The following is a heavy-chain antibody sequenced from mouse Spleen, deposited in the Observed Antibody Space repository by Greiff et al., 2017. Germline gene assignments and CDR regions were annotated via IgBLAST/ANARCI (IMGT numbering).Heavy chain of an antibody. CDR2: ISSGGGNT. J-gene: IGHJ4*01. V-gene: IGHV5-9*01. CDR1: GFTFSSYA. CDR3: AREDTGDGFYAMGY. D-gene: IGHD3-3*01. Sequence: EVMLVESGGGLVKLGGSLKLSCAASGFTFSSYAMSWVRQTPGKGLEWVGTISSGGGNTYYPDSVKGRFTISRDNAKNTLYMQMSSLKSEDTAIYYCAREDTGDGFYAMGYWGPRTSVPVSS.